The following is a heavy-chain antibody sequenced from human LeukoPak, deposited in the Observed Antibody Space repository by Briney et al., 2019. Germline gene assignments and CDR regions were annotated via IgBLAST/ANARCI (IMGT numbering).Heavy chain of an antibody. V-gene: IGHV3-30*18. Sequence: GGSLRLSCAASGFSFYTIGMHWVRQAPGKGLEWVAVISFDGSIEYCADSVKGRFTISRDNSKNMLYLQMNSLRPEDTAVYYCAKDRNVGLDAIDIWGQGTMVTVSS. CDR2: ISFDGSIE. D-gene: IGHD3-10*02. CDR3: AKDRNVGLDAIDI. CDR1: GFSFYTIG. J-gene: IGHJ3*02.